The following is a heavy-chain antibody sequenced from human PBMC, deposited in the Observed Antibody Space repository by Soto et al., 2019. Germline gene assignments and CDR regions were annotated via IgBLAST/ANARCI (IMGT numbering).Heavy chain of an antibody. D-gene: IGHD3-16*01. Sequence: LSLTCTVSGGSISSYYWSWIRQPAGKGLEWIGRIYTSGSTNYNPSLKSRVTMSVDTSKNQFSLKLSSVTAADTAVYYCARGGGLARAFYYYYGMDVWGQGTTVTVSS. CDR2: IYTSGST. CDR3: ARGGGLARAFYYYYGMDV. V-gene: IGHV4-4*07. CDR1: GGSISSYY. J-gene: IGHJ6*02.